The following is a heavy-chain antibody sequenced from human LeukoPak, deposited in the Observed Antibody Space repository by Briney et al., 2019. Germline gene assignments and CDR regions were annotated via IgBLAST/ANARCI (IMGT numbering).Heavy chain of an antibody. CDR3: ARVGHYYDSSGYYSATNPFDY. V-gene: IGHV3-48*04. D-gene: IGHD3-22*01. Sequence: PGGSLRLSCAASGFAFGSYSMNWVRQAPGKGLEWVSYISSSSSTIYYADSVKGRFTISRDNAKNSLYLQMNSLRAEDTAVYYCARVGHYYDSSGYYSATNPFDYWGQGTLVTVSS. J-gene: IGHJ4*02. CDR2: ISSSSSTI. CDR1: GFAFGSYS.